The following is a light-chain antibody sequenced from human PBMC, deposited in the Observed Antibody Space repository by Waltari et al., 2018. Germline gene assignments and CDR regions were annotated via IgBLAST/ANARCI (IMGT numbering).Light chain of an antibody. CDR2: AAS. Sequence: DIQMTKSPSSLSAFVGDRVTITCRASQSISSYLNWYQQKPGKAPKLLIYAASSLQSGVPSRFSGSGSVTEFTLTISSLQPEDFATYYCQQSYSTPPYTFGQGTKLEIK. CDR3: QQSYSTPPYT. CDR1: QSISSY. J-gene: IGKJ2*01. V-gene: IGKV1-39*01.